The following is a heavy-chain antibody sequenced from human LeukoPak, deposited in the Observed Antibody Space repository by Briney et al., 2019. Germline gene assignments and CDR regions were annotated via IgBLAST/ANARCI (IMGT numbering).Heavy chain of an antibody. V-gene: IGHV1-18*01. J-gene: IGHJ4*02. CDR1: GYTFVTYG. D-gene: IGHD1-26*01. CDR3: ARDRGVEGADTFDY. CDR2: ISPKSGHA. Sequence: ASVKVSCKTSGYTFVTYGISWVRQAPGQGLEWMGWISPKSGHANYAQKFRGRVTITTDTATTTAYMELGSLRSDDTAVYYCARDRGVEGADTFDYWGQGTLVTVSS.